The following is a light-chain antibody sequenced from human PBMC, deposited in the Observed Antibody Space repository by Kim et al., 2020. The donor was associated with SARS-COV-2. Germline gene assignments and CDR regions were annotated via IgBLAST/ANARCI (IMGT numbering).Light chain of an antibody. CDR1: KSSSIS. Sequence: SVSPGERATLSCRASKSSSISLAWYQQKPGQRPRILVFGASTRATDVPARFSGSGSGVDFTLTISSLQSEDFAVYYCQQYHNWPFNFGQGTKLEI. V-gene: IGKV3-15*01. J-gene: IGKJ2*01. CDR2: GAS. CDR3: QQYHNWPFN.